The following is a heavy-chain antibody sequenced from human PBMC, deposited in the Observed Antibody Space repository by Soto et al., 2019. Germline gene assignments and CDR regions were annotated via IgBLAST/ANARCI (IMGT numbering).Heavy chain of an antibody. CDR2: IWYDGSNK. CDR1: GFTFSSYS. V-gene: IGHV3-33*08. J-gene: IGHJ5*02. CDR3: ARLQDFCSSTSCYAGLDWFDP. D-gene: IGHD2-2*01. Sequence: GGSLRLSCAASGFTFSSYSMNWVRQAPGKGLEWVAVIWYDGSNKYYADSVKGRFTISRDNSKNTLYLQMNSLRAEDTAVYYCARLQDFCSSTSCYAGLDWFDPWGQGTLVTVSS.